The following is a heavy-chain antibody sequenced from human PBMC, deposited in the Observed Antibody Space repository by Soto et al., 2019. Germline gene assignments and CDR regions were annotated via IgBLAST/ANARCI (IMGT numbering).Heavy chain of an antibody. CDR2: ITSNGGNT. D-gene: IGHD2-21*01. CDR1: GFTFSSSA. V-gene: IGHV3-64*01. CDR3: ARRIPFGYDMDV. J-gene: IGHJ6*02. Sequence: EVQLVESGGGLVQPGGSLRLSCAASGFTFSSSAMHWVRQAPGKGLEYVSDITSNGGNTDYASSVKGRFTISRDNSKNTLYLQMGSLRAEDMAVYYCARRIPFGYDMDVWGQGTTVTLSS.